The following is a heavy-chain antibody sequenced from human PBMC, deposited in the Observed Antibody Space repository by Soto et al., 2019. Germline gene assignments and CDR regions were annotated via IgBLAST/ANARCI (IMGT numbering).Heavy chain of an antibody. J-gene: IGHJ3*02. CDR1: GYTXSSYD. CDR3: ASADTYYYDSSGYAFDI. D-gene: IGHD3-22*01. V-gene: IGHV1-8*01. Sequence: XKVSCKAAGYTXSSYDIDLVRQATGQGLEWIGWMNHNSCNTGYAQKFQGRVTMTRNTSISTAYMELSSLRYEDTAVYYCASADTYYYDSSGYAFDIWGQGTMVTVSS. CDR2: MNHNSCNT.